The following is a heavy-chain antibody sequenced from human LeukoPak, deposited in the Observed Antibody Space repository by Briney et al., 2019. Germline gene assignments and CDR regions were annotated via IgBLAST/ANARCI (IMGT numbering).Heavy chain of an antibody. CDR1: GGTFSSYA. CDR3: ARGGYSYGYSFDY. D-gene: IGHD5-18*01. J-gene: IGHJ4*02. Sequence: SVKVSCKASGGTFSSYAISWVRQTPGQGLEWMGRIIPIFGTANYAQKFQGRVTITTDESTSTAYMELSSLRSEDTAVYYCARGGYSYGYSFDYWGQGTLVTVSS. CDR2: IIPIFGTA. V-gene: IGHV1-69*05.